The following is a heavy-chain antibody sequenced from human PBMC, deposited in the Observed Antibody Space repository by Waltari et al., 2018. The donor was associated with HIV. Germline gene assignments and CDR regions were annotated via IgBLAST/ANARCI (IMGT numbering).Heavy chain of an antibody. CDR1: GGSISSGGYY. CDR2: IYYSGST. D-gene: IGHD3-9*01. Sequence: QVQLQESGPGLVKPSQTLSLTCTVSGGSISSGGYYWSWIRQHPGKGLEWIGYIYYSGSTYYNPSLKSRVTISVDTSKNQFSLKLSSVTAADTAVYYCARDRIPDYDIFTEQMSYYYYGMDVWGQGTTVTVSS. CDR3: ARDRIPDYDIFTEQMSYYYYGMDV. J-gene: IGHJ6*02. V-gene: IGHV4-31*03.